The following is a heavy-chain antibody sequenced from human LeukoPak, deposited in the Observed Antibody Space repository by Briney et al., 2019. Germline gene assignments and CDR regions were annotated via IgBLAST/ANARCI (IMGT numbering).Heavy chain of an antibody. CDR1: GFTFSTYW. Sequence: GGSLRLSCAASGFTFSTYWMSWVRQAPGKGLEWVANTKQDGSEKYYVDSVKGRFTISRDNAKNSLYLQMNSLRAEDTAVYYCASIATTVTNHDYWGQGTLVTVSS. CDR3: ASIATTVTNHDY. D-gene: IGHD4-17*01. V-gene: IGHV3-7*01. J-gene: IGHJ4*02. CDR2: TKQDGSEK.